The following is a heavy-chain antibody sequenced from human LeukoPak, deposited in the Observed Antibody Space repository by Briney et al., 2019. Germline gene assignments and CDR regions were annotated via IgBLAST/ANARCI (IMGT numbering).Heavy chain of an antibody. CDR3: ARDLEMAFDY. D-gene: IGHD5-24*01. V-gene: IGHV4-61*02. CDR1: GGSTSSGSYY. Sequence: SQTLSLTCTVSGGSTSSGSYYWSWIRQPAGKGLEWIGRIYTSGSTNYNPSLKSRVTISVDTSKNQFSLKLSSVTAADTAVYYCARDLEMAFDYWGQGTLVTVSS. CDR2: IYTSGST. J-gene: IGHJ4*02.